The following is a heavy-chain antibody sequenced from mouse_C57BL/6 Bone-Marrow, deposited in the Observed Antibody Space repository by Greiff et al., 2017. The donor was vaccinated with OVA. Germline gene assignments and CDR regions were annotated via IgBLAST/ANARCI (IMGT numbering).Heavy chain of an antibody. CDR2: IYPGSGST. CDR3: ARNQTAGSSYYYFDY. CDR1: GYTFTSYW. D-gene: IGHD1-1*01. J-gene: IGHJ2*01. V-gene: IGHV1-55*01. Sequence: VQLQQPGAELVKPGASVKMSCKASGYTFTSYWITWVKQRPGQGLEWIGDIYPGSGSTNYNEKFKSKATLTVDTSSSTAYMQLSSLTSEDSAVYYWARNQTAGSSYYYFDYWGQGTTLTVSS.